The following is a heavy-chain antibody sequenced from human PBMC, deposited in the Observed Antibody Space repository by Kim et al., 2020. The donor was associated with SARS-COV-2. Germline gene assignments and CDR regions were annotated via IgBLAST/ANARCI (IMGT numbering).Heavy chain of an antibody. J-gene: IGHJ6*02. CDR1: GGSISSGGYY. CDR2: IYYSGST. D-gene: IGHD3-3*01. Sequence: SETLSLTCTVSGGSISSGGYYWSWIRQHPGKGLEWIGYIYYSGSTYYNPSLKSRVTISVDTSKNQFSLKLSSVTAADTAVYYCARERFGVEQSGGPRDYYYGMDVWGQGTTVTVSS. CDR3: ARERFGVEQSGGPRDYYYGMDV. V-gene: IGHV4-31*03.